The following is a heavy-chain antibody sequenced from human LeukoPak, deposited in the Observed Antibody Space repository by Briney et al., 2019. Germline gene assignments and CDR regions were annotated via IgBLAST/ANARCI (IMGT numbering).Heavy chain of an antibody. CDR1: GFTFSNYN. D-gene: IGHD3-10*01. CDR2: IKQDGSEK. J-gene: IGHJ6*03. V-gene: IGHV3-7*01. Sequence: PGGSLRLSCAASGFTFSNYNMNWVRQAPGKGLEWVANIKQDGSEKYYVDSVKGRFTISRDNAKNSLYLQMNSLRAEDTAVYYCARGLGELRYYYMDVWGKGTTVTVSS. CDR3: ARGLGELRYYYMDV.